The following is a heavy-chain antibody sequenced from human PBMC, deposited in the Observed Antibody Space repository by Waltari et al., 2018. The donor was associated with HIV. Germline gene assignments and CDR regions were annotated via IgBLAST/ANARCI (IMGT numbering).Heavy chain of an antibody. CDR3: ARPKDTAMANDAFDI. CDR1: GYSFTSYW. D-gene: IGHD5-18*01. Sequence: EVQLVQSGAEVKKPGESLKISCKGSGYSFTSYWIGWVRQMPGKGLEWMGIIYPGDSDTRYSPSFQGQVTISADKSISTAYLQWSSLKASDTAMYYCARPKDTAMANDAFDIWGQGTMVTVSS. V-gene: IGHV5-51*01. CDR2: IYPGDSDT. J-gene: IGHJ3*02.